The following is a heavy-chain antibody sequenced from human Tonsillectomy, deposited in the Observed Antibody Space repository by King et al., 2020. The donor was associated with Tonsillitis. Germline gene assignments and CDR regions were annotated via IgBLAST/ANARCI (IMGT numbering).Heavy chain of an antibody. CDR1: GFTFSSYW. CDR3: ARSDYSKDAFDI. CDR2: INSDGSST. V-gene: IGHV3-74*01. D-gene: IGHD4-11*01. J-gene: IGHJ3*02. Sequence: VQLVESGGGLVQPGGSLRLSCAASGFTFSSYWMHWVRQAPWKGLVWVSRINSDGSSTSYADSVKGRFTISRDNAKNTLYLQMNSLRADDTAVYYCARSDYSKDAFDIWGQGTMVTVSS.